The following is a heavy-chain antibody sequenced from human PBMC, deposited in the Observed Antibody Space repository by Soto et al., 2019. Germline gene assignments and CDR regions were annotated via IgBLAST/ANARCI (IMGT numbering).Heavy chain of an antibody. CDR2: IYPGDSDT. J-gene: IGHJ5*02. CDR3: ALVVAAKFDP. D-gene: IGHD2-15*01. Sequence: PGESLKISCKGSGYRFTNYWIGWVRQMPGKGLEWMGIIYPGDSDTRYSPSFQGQVTISADKSINTAYLQWSSLKASDTAMYYCALVVAAKFDPWGQGTLVTVSS. CDR1: GYRFTNYW. V-gene: IGHV5-51*01.